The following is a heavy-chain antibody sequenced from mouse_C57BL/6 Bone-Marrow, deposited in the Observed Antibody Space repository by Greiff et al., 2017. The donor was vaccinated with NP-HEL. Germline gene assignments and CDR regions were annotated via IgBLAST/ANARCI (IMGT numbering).Heavy chain of an antibody. J-gene: IGHJ3*01. CDR2: IYPGDGDT. CDR3: AFYYYGSSPFAY. D-gene: IGHD1-1*01. CDR1: GYAFSSSW. Sequence: VQLQQSGPELVKPGASVKISCKASGYAFSSSWMNWVKQRPGKGLEWIGRIYPGDGDTNYNGKFKGKATLTADNSSSTAYMQLSSLTSEDSAVYFCAFYYYGSSPFAYWGQGTLVTVSA. V-gene: IGHV1-82*01.